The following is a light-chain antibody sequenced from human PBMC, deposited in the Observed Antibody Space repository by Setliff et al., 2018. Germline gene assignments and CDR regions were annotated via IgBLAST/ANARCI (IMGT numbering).Light chain of an antibody. J-gene: IGLJ1*01. Sequence: QSALTQHPSASGSPGQSVTISCTRTSSDVGGINHVSWYQQHPGKAPRLMIFEVSKLPSGVPDRFSGSKSGNTASLTVSGLQAEDEADYYCSSYAGNYIYVFGTGTK. V-gene: IGLV2-8*01. CDR2: EVS. CDR3: SSYAGNYIYV. CDR1: SSDVGGINH.